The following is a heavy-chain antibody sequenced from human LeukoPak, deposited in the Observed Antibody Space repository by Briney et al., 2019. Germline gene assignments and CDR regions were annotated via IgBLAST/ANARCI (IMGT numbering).Heavy chain of an antibody. CDR1: GFTFGSYA. J-gene: IGHJ4*02. CDR2: ISGDGSKN. V-gene: IGHV3-30-3*01. CDR3: ARDGGSSRHPPHFDY. Sequence: SGGSLRLSCAASGFTFGSYAMHWVRQAPGKGLEWVALISGDGSKNYYADSVKGRFTISRDNSKNTLYLQMNSLRAEDTAVYYCARDGGSSRHPPHFDYWGQGTLVTVSS. D-gene: IGHD6-13*01.